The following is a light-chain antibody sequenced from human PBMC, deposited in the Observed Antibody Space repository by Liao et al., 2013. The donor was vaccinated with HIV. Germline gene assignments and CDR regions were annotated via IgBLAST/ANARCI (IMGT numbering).Light chain of an antibody. V-gene: IGLV3-1*01. CDR3: QTWDGNTFV. CDR1: FWVDKY. Sequence: SYELIQSPSVSVSPGQTATITCSGEFWVDKYTSWYQQRPGQSPVLVLYQDDKRPSGIPERFAGSISGNTATLTITGTQTTDEADYHCQTWDGNTFVLGTGTQVTVL. CDR2: QDD. J-gene: IGLJ1*01.